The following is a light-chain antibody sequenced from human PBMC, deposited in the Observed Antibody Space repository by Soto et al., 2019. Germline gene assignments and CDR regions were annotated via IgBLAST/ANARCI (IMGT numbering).Light chain of an antibody. CDR3: QQYGSSPRT. V-gene: IGKV3-20*01. CDR2: GAS. Sequence: EIVLTRSPGTLSLSPGERATLSCRASQSVSSSYLGWYQQKPGQAPRLLMYGASSRATGIPERFSGSGSGTDFTLTISRLEPEDFAVYYCQQYGSSPRTFGQGTKV. J-gene: IGKJ1*01. CDR1: QSVSSSY.